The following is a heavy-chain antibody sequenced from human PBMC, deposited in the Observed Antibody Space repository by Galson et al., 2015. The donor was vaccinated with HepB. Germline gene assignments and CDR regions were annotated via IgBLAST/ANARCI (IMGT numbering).Heavy chain of an antibody. J-gene: IGHJ6*02. V-gene: IGHV3-7*03. CDR3: ARPVIQYGMDV. D-gene: IGHD3-16*02. Sequence: SLRLSCAASGFTFSNYWMSRVRQAPGKGLEWVANIKPDGSEKYYVDTVKGRFTMSRDNAKNSLYLQMNSLRAEDTAVYYCARPVIQYGMDVWGQGTTVTVSS. CDR1: GFTFSNYW. CDR2: IKPDGSEK.